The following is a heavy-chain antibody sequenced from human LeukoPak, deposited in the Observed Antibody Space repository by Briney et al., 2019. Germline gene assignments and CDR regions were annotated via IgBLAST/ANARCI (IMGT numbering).Heavy chain of an antibody. CDR2: IHYNGTT. Sequence: SETLSLTCTVSGVSINSYYWSWIRQPPGKGLQWIGNIHYNGTTSYNPSLKSRVTISLDTSKTQFSLNLNSVTAADTAVYSCARIDYGDYLGYFYYHYMDVWGTGTTVTVSS. CDR3: ARIDYGDYLGYFYYHYMDV. V-gene: IGHV4-59*12. CDR1: GVSINSYY. D-gene: IGHD4-17*01. J-gene: IGHJ6*03.